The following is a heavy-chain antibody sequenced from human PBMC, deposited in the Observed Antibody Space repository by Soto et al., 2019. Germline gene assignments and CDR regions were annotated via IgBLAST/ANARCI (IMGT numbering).Heavy chain of an antibody. Sequence: PSETLSLTCAVYGGSFSGYYWSWIRQPPGKGLEWIGEINQSGSTDYNPPLKSRVTISLDTSKNQFSLKLSSVTAADTAVYYCARAFLSRVVGADWFDSWGQGTLVTVSS. CDR2: INQSGST. V-gene: IGHV4-34*01. CDR3: ARAFLSRVVGADWFDS. CDR1: GGSFSGYY. J-gene: IGHJ5*01. D-gene: IGHD1-26*01.